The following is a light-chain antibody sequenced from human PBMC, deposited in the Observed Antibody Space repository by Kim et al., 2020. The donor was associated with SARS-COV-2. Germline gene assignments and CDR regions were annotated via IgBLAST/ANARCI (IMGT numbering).Light chain of an antibody. CDR1: QSISTW. CDR2: HAS. J-gene: IGKJ1*01. CDR3: QQYNGYSPT. Sequence: DIQLTQSPSTLSASLGDRVTITCRASQSISTWLAWYQQKSGKAPNLLIYHASTLESGVPSRFSGSGSRTEFTLTISGLQPDDLATYFCQQYNGYSPTFGQGTKVDIK. V-gene: IGKV1-5*01.